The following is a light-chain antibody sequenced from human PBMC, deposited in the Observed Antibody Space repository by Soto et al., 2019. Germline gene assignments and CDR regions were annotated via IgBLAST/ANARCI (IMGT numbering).Light chain of an antibody. CDR2: DNS. J-gene: IGLJ1*01. Sequence: VLTHPPSVSAAPGHKVTISFSGSGSNIGRNFVSWYQHLPGTAPKLLIYDNSQRPSGIPDRFSGSKSGPSATLGITGLQTGDEADYYCGTWDNSLSAYVFGVGTKVTVL. CDR1: GSNIGRNF. V-gene: IGLV1-51*01. CDR3: GTWDNSLSAYV.